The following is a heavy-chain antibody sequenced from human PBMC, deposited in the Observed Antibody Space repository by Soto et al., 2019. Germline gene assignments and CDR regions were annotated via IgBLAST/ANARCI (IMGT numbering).Heavy chain of an antibody. Sequence: SETLSLTCAVYGGSFSGYYWSWIRQPPRKGLEWLGEINPSENINQNPSLKSRVTFSVDTSKNQFSLKLKSVTDADTAVYYCARGNPMTPAVQGGAPGRYFFGYWSLGTLVTVSS. CDR2: INPSENI. D-gene: IGHD3-22*01. CDR1: GGSFSGYY. J-gene: IGHJ4*02. V-gene: IGHV4-34*01. CDR3: ARGNPMTPAVQGGAPGRYFFGY.